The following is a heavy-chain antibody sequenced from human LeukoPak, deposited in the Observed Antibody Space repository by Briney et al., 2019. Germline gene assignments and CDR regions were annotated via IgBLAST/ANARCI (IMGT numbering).Heavy chain of an antibody. CDR1: RGSISSYY. V-gene: IGHV4-59*01. CDR3: ARSTSITMVRGVIITDAFDI. Sequence: SETLSLTCTVSRGSISSYYWSWVRQPPGRGLEWIGYIYYSGGTNYNPSLKSRVTISVDTSKNQFSLKLSSVTAADTAVYYCARSTSITMVRGVIITDAFDIWGQGTMVTVSS. D-gene: IGHD3-10*01. J-gene: IGHJ3*02. CDR2: IYYSGGT.